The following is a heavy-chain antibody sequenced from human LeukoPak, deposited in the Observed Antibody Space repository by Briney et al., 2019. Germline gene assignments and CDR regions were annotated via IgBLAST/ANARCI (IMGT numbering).Heavy chain of an antibody. V-gene: IGHV1-69*04. CDR1: GGTFSSYA. CDR3: ARDLGDAFDI. Sequence: ASVKVSCKASGGTFSSYAISWVRQAPGQGREWMGRIIPILGIANYAQKFQGRVTITADESTSTAYMELSSLRSEDTAVYYCARDLGDAFDIWGQGTMVTVSS. D-gene: IGHD7-27*01. J-gene: IGHJ3*02. CDR2: IIPILGIA.